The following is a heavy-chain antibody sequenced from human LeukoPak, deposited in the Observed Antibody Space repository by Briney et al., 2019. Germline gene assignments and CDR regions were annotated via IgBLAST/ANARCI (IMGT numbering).Heavy chain of an antibody. CDR1: GFTLSIYG. D-gene: IGHD6-19*01. Sequence: PGGSLRLSCAASGFTLSIYGMHSVRQAPGKGLEGVAFIRYDGSNKYYADSVKGRFTISRDNSKNTMYLQMSSLRAEDTAVYYCAKDQGIRVAGYDFDYWGQGTLVTASS. CDR2: IRYDGSNK. V-gene: IGHV3-30*02. CDR3: AKDQGIRVAGYDFDY. J-gene: IGHJ4*02.